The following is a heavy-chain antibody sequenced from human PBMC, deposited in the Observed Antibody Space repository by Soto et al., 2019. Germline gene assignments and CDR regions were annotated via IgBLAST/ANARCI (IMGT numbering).Heavy chain of an antibody. CDR2: IIPIFGTA. CDR1: GGTFSSYA. V-gene: IGHV1-69*13. J-gene: IGHJ5*02. Sequence: SAKVSCKASGGTFSSYAIRWVRQAPGQGLEWMGGIIPIFGTANYAQKFQGRVTITAAESTSKAYMELSSLRSEDTAVYYCARPQTGYCSSTSCSNWFVPWGQGTLVTVSS. CDR3: ARPQTGYCSSTSCSNWFVP. D-gene: IGHD2-2*01.